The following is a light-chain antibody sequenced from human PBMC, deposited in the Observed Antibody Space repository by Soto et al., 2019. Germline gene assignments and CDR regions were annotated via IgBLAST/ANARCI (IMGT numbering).Light chain of an antibody. CDR3: SSYTSSTGYV. CDR2: EVS. J-gene: IGLJ1*01. Sequence: QSAVTQPASVSGSPGQSITISCTGTSSDVGGYNYVSWYQLHPGKAPKLMVYEVSNRPSGVSNRFSGSKSGNTASLTISGLQAEDEADYYCSSYTSSTGYVFGTGTKVNVL. CDR1: SSDVGGYNY. V-gene: IGLV2-14*01.